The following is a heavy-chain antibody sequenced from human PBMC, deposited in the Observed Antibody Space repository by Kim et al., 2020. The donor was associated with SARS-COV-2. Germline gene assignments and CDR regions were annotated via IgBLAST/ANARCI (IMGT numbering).Heavy chain of an antibody. CDR2: IYYSGST. V-gene: IGHV4-59*08. D-gene: IGHD6-19*01. Sequence: SETLSLTCTVSGGPISSYYWSWIRQPPGKGLEWIGYIYYSGSTNYNPSLKSRVTISVDTSKNQFSLKLSSVTTADTAVYYCARYRSSGWYVGYFDYWGQGTLVTVSS. CDR3: ARYRSSGWYVGYFDY. CDR1: GGPISSYY. J-gene: IGHJ4*02.